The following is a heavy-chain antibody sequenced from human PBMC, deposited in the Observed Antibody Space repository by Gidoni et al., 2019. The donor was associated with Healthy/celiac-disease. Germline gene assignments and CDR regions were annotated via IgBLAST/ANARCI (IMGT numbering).Heavy chain of an antibody. J-gene: IGHJ3*02. CDR1: GFTFSGDS. V-gene: IGHV3-48*02. CDR3: ARERDYYDSSGYHEAFDI. CDR2: ISSSSSTI. Sequence: EVQLVASGGGLVQPGGSLSLSCAASGFTFSGDSRNWVRQAPGKGLEWVSYISSSSSTIYYADSMKGRFTISRDNAKNSLYLQMNSLRDEDTAVYYCARERDYYDSSGYHEAFDIWGQGTMVTVSS. D-gene: IGHD3-22*01.